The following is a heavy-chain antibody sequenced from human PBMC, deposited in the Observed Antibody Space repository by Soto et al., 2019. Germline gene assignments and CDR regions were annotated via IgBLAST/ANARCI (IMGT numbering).Heavy chain of an antibody. V-gene: IGHV4-39*01. CDR3: ARGGAARPRYRMSYYYYGMDV. Sequence: SETLSLTCTVSGGSISSSSYYWGWIRQPPGKGLEWIGSIYYSGSTYYNPSLKSRVTISVDTSKNQFSLKLSSVTAADTAVYYCARGGAARPRYRMSYYYYGMDVWGQGTTVTVSS. CDR1: GGSISSSSYY. D-gene: IGHD6-6*01. J-gene: IGHJ6*02. CDR2: IYYSGST.